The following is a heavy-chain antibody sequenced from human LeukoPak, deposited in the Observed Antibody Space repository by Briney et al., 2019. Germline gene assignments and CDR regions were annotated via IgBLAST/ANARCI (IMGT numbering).Heavy chain of an antibody. D-gene: IGHD3-10*01. CDR2: IIPIFGTA. V-gene: IGHV1-69*05. CDR3: ARSGLIRGVIITPFDY. CDR1: GGTFSSYA. J-gene: IGHJ4*02. Sequence: SVKVSCKASGGTFSSYAISWVRQAPGQGLEWMGGIIPIFGTANYAQKFQGRVTITTDESTSTVYMELSSLRSEDTAVYYCARSGLIRGVIITPFDYWGQGTLVTVSS.